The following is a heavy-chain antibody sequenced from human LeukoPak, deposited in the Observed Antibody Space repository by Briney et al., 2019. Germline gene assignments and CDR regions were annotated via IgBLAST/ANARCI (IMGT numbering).Heavy chain of an antibody. CDR3: ARRIAATGSWIDY. J-gene: IGHJ4*02. D-gene: IGHD6-13*01. Sequence: PGGSLRLSCAASGFTVSSNYMSWVRQAPGKGLEWVSVIYSGGNTYYADSVKGRFTISRDNSKNTLYLQMTSLRAEDTAVYYCARRIAATGSWIDYWGQGTLVTVSS. CDR1: GFTVSSNY. V-gene: IGHV3-53*01. CDR2: IYSGGNT.